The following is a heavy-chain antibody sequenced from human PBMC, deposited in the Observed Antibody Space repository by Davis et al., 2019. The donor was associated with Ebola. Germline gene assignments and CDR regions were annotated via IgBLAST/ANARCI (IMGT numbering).Heavy chain of an antibody. CDR1: GFTFSSYS. CDR2: INTDGSST. J-gene: IGHJ4*02. V-gene: IGHV3-74*01. CDR3: ARDRRYSYGSLDY. Sequence: PGGSLRLSCAASGFTFSSYSMNWVRQAPGKGPVWVSRINTDGSSTAYADSVKGRFTISRDNSKNTLYLQMNSLRAEDTAVYYCARDRRYSYGSLDYWGQGTLVTVSS. D-gene: IGHD5-18*01.